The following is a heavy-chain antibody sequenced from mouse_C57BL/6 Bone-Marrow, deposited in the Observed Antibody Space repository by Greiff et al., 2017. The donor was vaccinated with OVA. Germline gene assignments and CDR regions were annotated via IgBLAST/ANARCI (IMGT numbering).Heavy chain of an antibody. CDR1: GYTFTSYW. CDR2: IHPNSGST. V-gene: IGHV1-64*01. CDR3: AIYYGYDDAMDY. Sequence: QVHVKQPGAELVKPGASVKLSCKASGYTFTSYWMHWVKQRPGQGLEWIGMIHPNSGSTNYNEKFKSKATLTVDKSSSTAYMQLSSLTSEDSAVYYCAIYYGYDDAMDYWGQGTSVTVSS. D-gene: IGHD2-2*01. J-gene: IGHJ4*01.